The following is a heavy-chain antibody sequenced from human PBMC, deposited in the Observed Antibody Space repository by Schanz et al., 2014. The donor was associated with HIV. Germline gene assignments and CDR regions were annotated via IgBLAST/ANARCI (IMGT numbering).Heavy chain of an antibody. CDR3: AKPEYDSRGSSQSHFDY. CDR2: ISESGGRT. CDR1: GFTFRSYA. D-gene: IGHD3-22*01. J-gene: IGHJ4*02. Sequence: EVQLLESGGGLVQPGGSLRLTCAASGFTFRSYAMTWVRQAPGKGLEWVSSISESGGRTYYADSVNGRFTISRDNSKNTLYLQMTTLRIDDTAVYYCAKPEYDSRGSSQSHFDYWGQGTLVTVSS. V-gene: IGHV3-23*01.